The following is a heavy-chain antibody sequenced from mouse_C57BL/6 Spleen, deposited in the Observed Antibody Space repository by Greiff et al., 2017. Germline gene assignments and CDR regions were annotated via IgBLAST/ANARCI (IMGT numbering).Heavy chain of an antibody. CDR2: INPSSGYT. V-gene: IGHV1-7*01. J-gene: IGHJ4*01. D-gene: IGHD2-12*01. CDR3: ARYEECYYYAMDY. CDR1: GYTFTSHW. Sequence: QVQLQQSGAELAKPGASVKLSCTASGYTFTSHWMHWVKQRPGQGLEWIGYINPSSGYTKYNQKFKDKATLTADKSSSTAYMQLSSLTYEDSSVYYCARYEECYYYAMDYGGQGTSGTVSS.